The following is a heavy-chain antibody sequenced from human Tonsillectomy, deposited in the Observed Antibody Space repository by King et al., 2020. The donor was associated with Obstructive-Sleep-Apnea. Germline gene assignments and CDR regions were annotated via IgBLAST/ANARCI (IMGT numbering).Heavy chain of an antibody. D-gene: IGHD3-10*01. CDR2: IYYSGST. CDR1: GGSISSDGYY. CDR3: ARGSPYYFDY. V-gene: IGHV4-31*03. Sequence: VQLQESGTGLVKPSQTLSLTCIVSGGSISSDGYYWRWIRQHPGKGLEWIAYIYYSGSTYYNPSLKSRVTISVDTSKNQLSLKLSSMTAADTAVYYCARGSPYYFDYWGQGTLVTVSS. J-gene: IGHJ4*02.